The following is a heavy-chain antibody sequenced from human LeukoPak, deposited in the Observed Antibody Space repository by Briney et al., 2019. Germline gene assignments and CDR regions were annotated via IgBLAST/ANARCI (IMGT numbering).Heavy chain of an antibody. CDR3: AKDSGDIVATIYYFDY. Sequence: GRSLRLSCAASGFTFSSYGMHWVRQAPGKGLEWVAVISYDGSNKYYADSVKGRFTISRDNSKNTLYLQMNSLRAEDTAVYYCAKDSGDIVATIYYFDYWGQGTLVTVCS. J-gene: IGHJ4*02. V-gene: IGHV3-30*18. D-gene: IGHD5-12*01. CDR1: GFTFSSYG. CDR2: ISYDGSNK.